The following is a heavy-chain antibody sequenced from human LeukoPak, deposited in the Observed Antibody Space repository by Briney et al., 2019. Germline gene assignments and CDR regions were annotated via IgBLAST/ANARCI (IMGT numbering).Heavy chain of an antibody. V-gene: IGHV1-2*02. D-gene: IGHD2-21*02. J-gene: IGHJ6*03. CDR3: ARGVTARGFYYYMDI. CDR1: GYTFSSFG. Sequence: GASVTVSCKASGYTFSSFGFSWVRQAPGQGLEWMGWINPHSGGTNYAQEFQGRVTMTRDTSISTAYMELSSLRPDDTAVYSCARGVTARGFYYYMDIWGNGTTVTISS. CDR2: INPHSGGT.